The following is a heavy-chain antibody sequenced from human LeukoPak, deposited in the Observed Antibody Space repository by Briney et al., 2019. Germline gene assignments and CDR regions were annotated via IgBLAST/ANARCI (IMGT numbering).Heavy chain of an antibody. J-gene: IGHJ3*02. CDR1: GGTFSSYA. CDR2: IFPIFGTA. V-gene: IGHV1-69*05. D-gene: IGHD6-6*01. Sequence: SVKVSCKASGGTFSSYAISWVRQAPGQGLEWMGGIFPIFGTANYAQKFQGRVTITTDESTSTAYMELSSLRSEDTAVYYCARDWGSSIAARAFDIWGQGTMVTVSS. CDR3: ARDWGSSIAARAFDI.